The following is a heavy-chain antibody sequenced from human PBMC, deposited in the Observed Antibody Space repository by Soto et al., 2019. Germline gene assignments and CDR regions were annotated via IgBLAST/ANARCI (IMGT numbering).Heavy chain of an antibody. CDR1: GFTFSSYA. CDR3: ARLAAAGQRPYYYYGMDV. Sequence: GSLRLSCAASGFTFSSYAMHWVRQAPGKGLEWVAVISYDGSNKYYADSVKGRFTISRDNSKNTLYLQMNSLRAEDTAVYYCARLAAAGQRPYYYYGMDVWGQGTTVTVSS. V-gene: IGHV3-30-3*01. D-gene: IGHD6-13*01. CDR2: ISYDGSNK. J-gene: IGHJ6*02.